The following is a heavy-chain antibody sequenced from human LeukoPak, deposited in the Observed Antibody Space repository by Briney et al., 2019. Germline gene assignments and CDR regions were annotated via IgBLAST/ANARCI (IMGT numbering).Heavy chain of an antibody. CDR1: GGSFSGYY. J-gene: IGHJ5*02. CDR2: IYDSGHT. Sequence: PSETLSLTCAVYGGSFSGYYWSWIRQPPGKGLEWIGYIYDSGHTNYNPSLKSRVTMLVDTSKNQFSLKLSSVTAADTAVYYCARDNGDYVDWFDPWGQGTLVTVSS. CDR3: ARDNGDYVDWFDP. D-gene: IGHD4-17*01. V-gene: IGHV4-59*01.